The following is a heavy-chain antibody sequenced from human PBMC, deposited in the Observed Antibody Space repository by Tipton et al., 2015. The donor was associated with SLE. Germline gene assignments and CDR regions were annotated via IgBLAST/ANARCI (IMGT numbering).Heavy chain of an antibody. Sequence: TLSLTCTVSGASIGTFYWSWVRQPPGKGLEWIGYISDGGGTNHNPSLKSRVTISVDPAKNQFSLKLTSVTAADTAVYYCARALWVDKDIAEVPPAIRVRAFDIWGQGTMVTVSS. CDR2: ISDGGGT. D-gene: IGHD2-2*01. J-gene: IGHJ3*02. CDR3: ARALWVDKDIAEVPPAIRVRAFDI. CDR1: GASIGTFY. V-gene: IGHV4-59*01.